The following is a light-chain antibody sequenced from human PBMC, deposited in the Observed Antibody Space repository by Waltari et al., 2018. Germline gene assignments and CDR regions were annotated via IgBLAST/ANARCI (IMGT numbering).Light chain of an antibody. Sequence: SYELTQPPSVSVSPGQTASITCSGDKLGDKYACWYQQKPGQSPVLVIYQDSKRPSGIPERFSGSNSGNTATLTISGTQAMDEADCYCQAWDPVVFGGGTKLTVL. CDR2: QDS. J-gene: IGLJ2*01. V-gene: IGLV3-1*01. CDR3: QAWDPVV. CDR1: KLGDKY.